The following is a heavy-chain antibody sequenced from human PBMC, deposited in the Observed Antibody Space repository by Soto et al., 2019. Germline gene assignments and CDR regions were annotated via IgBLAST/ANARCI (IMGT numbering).Heavy chain of an antibody. V-gene: IGHV3-30*18. D-gene: IGHD6-19*01. Sequence: GRSLRLSCGASGFTFSSYGMHWVLQTPGKGLEWVAVISYDGSNKYYADSVKGRFTISRDNSKNTLYLQMNSLRAEDTVVYYCAKGPGGWTNWFAPWGQGTLVTVSS. J-gene: IGHJ5*02. CDR1: GFTFSSYG. CDR2: ISYDGSNK. CDR3: AKGPGGWTNWFAP.